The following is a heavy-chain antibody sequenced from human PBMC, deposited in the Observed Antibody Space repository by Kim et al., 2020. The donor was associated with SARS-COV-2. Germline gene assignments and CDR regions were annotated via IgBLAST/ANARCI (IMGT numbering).Heavy chain of an antibody. V-gene: IGHV4-34*01. J-gene: IGHJ4*02. CDR3: ARGNVLLWFGESDPFDY. D-gene: IGHD3-10*01. Sequence: LKGRVTISVEPAKNQFSLKLSSVTAADTAVYYCARGNVLLWFGESDPFDYWGQGTLVTVSS.